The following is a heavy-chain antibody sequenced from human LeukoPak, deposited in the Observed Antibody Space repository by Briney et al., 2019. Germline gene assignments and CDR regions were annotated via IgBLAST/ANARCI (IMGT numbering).Heavy chain of an antibody. V-gene: IGHV1-18*01. D-gene: IGHD2-15*01. CDR2: ISAYNGNT. J-gene: IGHJ4*02. CDR3: ARGYCSGGSCAHLDY. Sequence: ASVKVSCKASGYTFTSYGISWVRQAPGQGLEWMGWISAYNGNTNYAQKLQGRVTMTTDTSTSTAYMELRSLRSDDTAVYYCARGYCSGGSCAHLDYWGQGTLVTVSS. CDR1: GYTFTSYG.